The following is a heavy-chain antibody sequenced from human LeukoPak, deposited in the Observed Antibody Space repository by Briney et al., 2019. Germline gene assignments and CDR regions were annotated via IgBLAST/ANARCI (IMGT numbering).Heavy chain of an antibody. J-gene: IGHJ6*03. CDR2: INPNTAGT. Sequence: ASVKVSCKASGYTFTGYYFHWVRQAPGQGLEWMGWINPNTAGTNYAQKFLGGVTLTWDTSISTAYMELNRLTSDDTAVYYCATSAGDYRAGHYYYMGVWGKGTSVTISS. V-gene: IGHV1-2*02. CDR1: GYTFTGYY. CDR3: ATSAGDYRAGHYYYMGV. D-gene: IGHD4-11*01.